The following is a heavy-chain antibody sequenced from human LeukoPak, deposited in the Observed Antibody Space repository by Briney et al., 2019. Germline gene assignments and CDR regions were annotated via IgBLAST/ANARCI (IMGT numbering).Heavy chain of an antibody. CDR3: ARGLLTRWLQAFFDY. Sequence: TSETLYLTCAVYGGSFSGYYWSWIRQPPGKGLEWSGEINHSGSTNYNPSLKSGLTISVDTSKNQFSLKLSSVTAADTAVYYCARGLLTRWLQAFFDYWGQGTLVTVSS. D-gene: IGHD5-24*01. CDR2: INHSGST. J-gene: IGHJ4*02. CDR1: GGSFSGYY. V-gene: IGHV4-34*01.